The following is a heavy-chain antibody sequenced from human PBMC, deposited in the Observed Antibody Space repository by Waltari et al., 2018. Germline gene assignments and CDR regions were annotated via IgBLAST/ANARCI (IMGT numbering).Heavy chain of an antibody. J-gene: IGHJ6*02. CDR1: GGSIARYD. CDR3: ARRILHAAGSRGITDNYSMDV. D-gene: IGHD3-10*01. V-gene: IGHV4-59*01. Sequence: VKLRQSGPELVKSSETLSLTCSVPGGSIARYDWTWIRAAPGKGLEWIGYISYTGTTNYNPSLESRVAISVDTSKNQLSLKLTSVTAADTAVYFCARRILHAAGSRGITDNYSMDVWGQGATVSVSS. CDR2: ISYTGTT.